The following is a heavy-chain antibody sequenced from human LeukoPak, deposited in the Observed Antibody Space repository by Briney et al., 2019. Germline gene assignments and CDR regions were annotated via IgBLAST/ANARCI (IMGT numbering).Heavy chain of an antibody. CDR2: IYTSGST. V-gene: IGHV4-61*02. J-gene: IGHJ5*02. CDR3: ARGPAYCGGDCSNWFDP. D-gene: IGHD2-21*01. CDR1: GCSISSGSYY. Sequence: PSQTLSLTCTVSGCSISSGSYYWSWIRQPAGKGLEWIGRIYTSGSTKYNPSLESRLTISVDTSKNQFSLKLSSVTAADTALYYCARGPAYCGGDCSNWFDPWGQGTLVTVSS.